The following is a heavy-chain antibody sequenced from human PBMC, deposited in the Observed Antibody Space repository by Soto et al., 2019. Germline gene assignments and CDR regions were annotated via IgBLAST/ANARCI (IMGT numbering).Heavy chain of an antibody. D-gene: IGHD1-1*01. J-gene: IGHJ4*02. CDR3: AGTDWDYFDY. V-gene: IGHV3-30-3*01. Sequence: GSLRLSCAASGFTFSSYAMHWVRQAPGKGLEWVAVISYDGSNKYYADSVKGRFTISRDNSKNTLYLQMNSLRAEDTAVYYCAGTDWDYFDYWGQGTLVTVSS. CDR2: ISYDGSNK. CDR1: GFTFSSYA.